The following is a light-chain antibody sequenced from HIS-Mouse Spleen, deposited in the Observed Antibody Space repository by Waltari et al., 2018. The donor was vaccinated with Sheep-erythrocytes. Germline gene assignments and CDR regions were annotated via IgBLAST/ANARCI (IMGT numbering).Light chain of an antibody. CDR2: DVS. J-gene: IGLJ3*02. Sequence: QSALTQPRSVSGSPGQSVTISCTGTSSDVGGYNYVSWYQQHPGKAPKLMIYDVSKRPSGVPDRFSGSKSDNTASLTISGLQAEDEADYYCCSYAGSSTPWVFGGGTKLTVL. CDR3: CSYAGSSTPWV. CDR1: SSDVGGYNY. V-gene: IGLV2-11*01.